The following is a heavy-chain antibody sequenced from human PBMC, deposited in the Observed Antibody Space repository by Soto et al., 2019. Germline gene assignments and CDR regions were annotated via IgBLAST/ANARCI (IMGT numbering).Heavy chain of an antibody. CDR3: ASGAYSSSWYVAFDI. CDR2: IYTSGST. CDR1: GGSISSYY. V-gene: IGHV4-4*07. Sequence: QVQLQESGPGLVKPSETLSLTCTVSGGSISSYYWSWIRQPAGKGLEWIGRIYTSGSTNYNPPLKSRDTMSVDTSTNQFSLKLSSVTAADTAVYYCASGAYSSSWYVAFDIWGPGTMVPVSS. J-gene: IGHJ3*02. D-gene: IGHD6-13*01.